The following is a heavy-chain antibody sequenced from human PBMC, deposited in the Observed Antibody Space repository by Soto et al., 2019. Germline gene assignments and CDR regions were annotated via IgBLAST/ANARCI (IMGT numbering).Heavy chain of an antibody. CDR2: IYVDDDK. V-gene: IGHV2-5*02. J-gene: IGHJ4*01. CDR1: VFSLSTSGVG. CDR3: SRLSKRYSYVRRGDFDY. Sequence: QITLKESGPTLVKPTQTLTLTCTFSVFSLSTSGVGVGWIRQPPGKALECLALIYVDDDKRYSPPLQYRLTITMDAPKHQVALTMTDMARVDTGAHYCSRLSKRYSYVRRGDFDYWGHG. D-gene: IGHD5-18*01.